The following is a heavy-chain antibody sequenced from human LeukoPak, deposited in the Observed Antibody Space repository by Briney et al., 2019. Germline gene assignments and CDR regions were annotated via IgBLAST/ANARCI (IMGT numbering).Heavy chain of an antibody. D-gene: IGHD2-8*01. CDR1: GYTFTSYY. Sequence: SVKVSCKASGYTFTSYYMHWVRQAPGQGLEWMGRIIPIFGTANYAQKFQGRVTITTDESTSTAYMELSSLRSEDTAVYYCARAHRDCTNGVCSDIDYWGQGTLVTVSS. V-gene: IGHV1-69*05. CDR2: IIPIFGTA. CDR3: ARAHRDCTNGVCSDIDY. J-gene: IGHJ4*02.